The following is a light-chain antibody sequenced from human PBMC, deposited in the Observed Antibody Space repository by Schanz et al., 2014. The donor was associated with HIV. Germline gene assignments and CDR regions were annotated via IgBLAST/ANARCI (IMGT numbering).Light chain of an antibody. CDR3: LLSYTRSRPGV. CDR2: NTN. J-gene: IGLJ2*01. Sequence: QAVVTQEPSLTVSPGGAVTLTCGFTTGSVTSGHFPFWLQQRPGQAPRALIFNTNKKHSWTPARFSGSLFGGKAALTISGAQPEDEAEYYCLLSYTRSRPGVFGGGTKLTVL. V-gene: IGLV7-46*01. CDR1: TGSVTSGHF.